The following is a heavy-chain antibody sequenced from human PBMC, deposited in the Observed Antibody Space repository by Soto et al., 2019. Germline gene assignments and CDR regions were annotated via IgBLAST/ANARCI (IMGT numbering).Heavy chain of an antibody. Sequence: PSQTLSLTCDISGDSVSSSSVTWNWIRQSPSRGLEWLGRTYYRSRWYNDYAESVKSRIIINPDTSKNQFSLHLNSVTPDDTAVYYCVRLIGNSWLDFWGQGTLVTVSS. CDR2: TYYRSRWYN. CDR1: GDSVSSSSVT. CDR3: VRLIGNSWLDF. J-gene: IGHJ5*01. D-gene: IGHD1-26*01. V-gene: IGHV6-1*01.